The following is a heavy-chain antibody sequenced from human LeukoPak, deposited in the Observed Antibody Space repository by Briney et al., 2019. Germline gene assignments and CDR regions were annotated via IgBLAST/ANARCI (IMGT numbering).Heavy chain of an antibody. CDR3: ARGDPYYYDSSGYYYYFDY. D-gene: IGHD3-22*01. CDR2: INHSGST. V-gene: IGHV4-34*01. CDR1: GGSFSGYY. J-gene: IGHJ4*02. Sequence: SETLSLTCAVYGGSFSGYYWSWIRQPPGKGLEWIGEINHSGSTNYNPSLKSRVTISVDTSKNQFSLKLSSVTAADTAVYYCARGDPYYYDSSGYYYYFDYWGQGTLVTVSS.